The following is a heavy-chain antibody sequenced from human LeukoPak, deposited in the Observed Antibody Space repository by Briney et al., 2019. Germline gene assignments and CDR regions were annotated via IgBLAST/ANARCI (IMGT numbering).Heavy chain of an antibody. Sequence: SETLSLSCAVSGGSISSGAYYWSCIRQPPGKGLEWIGYIYYSGSTYYNPSIKSRATISVNTTNNQYSLKLSSVTAADTAVYDCARESTYYYGSRSHPGYWGQRTLVTVSS. D-gene: IGHD3-10*01. CDR1: GGSISSGAYY. J-gene: IGHJ4*02. CDR3: ARESTYYYGSRSHPGY. CDR2: IYYSGST. V-gene: IGHV4-30-4*01.